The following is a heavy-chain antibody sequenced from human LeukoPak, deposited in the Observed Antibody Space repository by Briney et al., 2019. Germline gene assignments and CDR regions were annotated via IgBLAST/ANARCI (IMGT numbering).Heavy chain of an antibody. J-gene: IGHJ4*02. CDR2: IYYSGST. V-gene: IGHV4-59*08. CDR3: ARHFDY. CDR1: GGSISGFY. Sequence: SGTLSLTCTVSGGSISGFYWSWIRQPPGKGLEWIGNIYYSGSTNYNPSLKSRVTISVDTSKNQFSLKLSSVTAADTAVYYCARHFDYWGQGTLVTVSS.